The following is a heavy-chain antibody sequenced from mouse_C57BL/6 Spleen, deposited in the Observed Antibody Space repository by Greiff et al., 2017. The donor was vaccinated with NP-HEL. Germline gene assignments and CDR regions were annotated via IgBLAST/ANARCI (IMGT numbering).Heavy chain of an antibody. J-gene: IGHJ1*03. CDR2: ISSGGSYT. CDR1: GFTFSSYG. D-gene: IGHD1-1*01. V-gene: IGHV5-6*01. CDR3: ARQSYGSRDWYFDV. Sequence: EVQLVESGGDLVKPGGSLKLSCAASGFTFSSYGMSWVRQTPDKRLEWVATISSGGSYTYYPDSVKGRFTISRDNAKNTLYLQMSSLKSEDTAMYYCARQSYGSRDWYFDVWGTGTTVTVSS.